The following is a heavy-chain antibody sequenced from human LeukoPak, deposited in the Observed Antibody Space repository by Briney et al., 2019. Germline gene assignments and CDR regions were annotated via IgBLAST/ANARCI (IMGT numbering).Heavy chain of an antibody. CDR1: GGSISSGGYS. Sequence: SQTLSPTCAVSGGSISSGGYSWSWIRQPPGKGLERIGYIYHSGSTYYNPSLKSRVTISVDRSKNQFSLKLSSVTAADTAVYYCARLNRGYSGYDLYYFDYWGQGTLVTVSS. CDR2: IYHSGST. D-gene: IGHD5-12*01. V-gene: IGHV4-30-2*01. CDR3: ARLNRGYSGYDLYYFDY. J-gene: IGHJ4*02.